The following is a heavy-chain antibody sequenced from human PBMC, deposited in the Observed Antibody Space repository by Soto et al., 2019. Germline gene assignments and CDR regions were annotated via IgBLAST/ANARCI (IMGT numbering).Heavy chain of an antibody. CDR1: GYTFTSYD. CDR2: MNPNSSNT. J-gene: IGHJ4*02. D-gene: IGHD3-22*01. Sequence: ASVKVSCKASGYTFTSYDINWVRQATGRGLEWMGWMNPNSSNTGYAQKFQGRVTMPRNTSISTAYMELISLRSEDTAVYYCARQTDYYDSSGYYYGYWGQGTLVTVSS. CDR3: ARQTDYYDSSGYYYGY. V-gene: IGHV1-8*01.